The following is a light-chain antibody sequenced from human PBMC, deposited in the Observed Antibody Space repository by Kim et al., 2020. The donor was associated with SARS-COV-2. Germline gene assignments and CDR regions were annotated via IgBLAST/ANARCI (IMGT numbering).Light chain of an antibody. J-gene: IGKJ4*01. Sequence: ASVGDTVTTTCRASQGINSNLAWYQHKPGKAPMLLIYRAFTLHSGVPSRVSGSGSGTEFTLTITSLQPEDFATYHCQQHHSFPLTFGGGTKVDIK. CDR3: QQHHSFPLT. CDR2: RAF. V-gene: IGKV1-9*01. CDR1: QGINSN.